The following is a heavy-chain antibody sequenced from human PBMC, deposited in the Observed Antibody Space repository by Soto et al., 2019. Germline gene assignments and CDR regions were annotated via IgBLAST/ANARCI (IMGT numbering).Heavy chain of an antibody. CDR1: GFTFSAFT. D-gene: IGHD4-4*01. CDR2: IRNKPNDYAT. Sequence: EVQLVESGGGLGQPGGSLRVSCAASGFTFSAFTLNWVRQASGKGLEWIGLIRNKPNDYATVYAASLKGRFTISRDDSKNTAYLQMDGLKIEDTAVYFCAKEVGNYTHFDHWGQGTLVTVSS. V-gene: IGHV3-73*02. CDR3: AKEVGNYTHFDH. J-gene: IGHJ4*02.